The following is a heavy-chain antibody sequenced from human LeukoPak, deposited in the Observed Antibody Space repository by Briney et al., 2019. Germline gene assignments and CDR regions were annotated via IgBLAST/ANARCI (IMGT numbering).Heavy chain of an antibody. J-gene: IGHJ4*02. CDR2: INPSGGST. CDR1: GYTFTSYY. D-gene: IGHD3-22*01. CDR3: ARGYYYDGSGYSTLFDY. Sequence: ASVKVSCKASGYTFTSYYMHWVRQAPGQGLEWMGIINPSGGSTSYAQKFQGRVTMTRDMSTSTVYMELSSLRSEDTAVYYCARGYYYDGSGYSTLFDYWGQGTLVTVSS. V-gene: IGHV1-46*01.